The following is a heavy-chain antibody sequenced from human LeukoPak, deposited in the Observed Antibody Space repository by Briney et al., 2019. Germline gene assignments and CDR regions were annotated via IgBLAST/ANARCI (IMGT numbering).Heavy chain of an antibody. CDR3: VGGGGALKY. V-gene: IGHV6-1*01. CDR1: GDSVSRDSIA. D-gene: IGHD4-23*01. CDR2: TYYKSAWYN. Sequence: SQTLSLTCAISGDSVSRDSIAWNWIRQSPSRGLEWLGRTYYKSAWYNDYAVSVKGRIIINPDTSKNQFSLQLNSVTPDDAAVYYCVGGGGALKYWGQGTLVTVSS. J-gene: IGHJ4*02.